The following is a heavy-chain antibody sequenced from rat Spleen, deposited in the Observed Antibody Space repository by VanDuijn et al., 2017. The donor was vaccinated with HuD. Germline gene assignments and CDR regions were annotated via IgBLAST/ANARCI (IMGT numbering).Heavy chain of an antibody. CDR3: VRQDTSGYSNWFAY. V-gene: IGHV5-25*01. CDR2: ISAGGGNT. CDR1: GFTFSNYY. J-gene: IGHJ3*01. D-gene: IGHD4-3*01. Sequence: EVQLVESGGGLVQPGRSLKLSCAASGFTFSNYYMAWVRQAPTKGLEWVAYISAGGGNTYYRDSVKGRFTISRDNTKNTLYLQMDSLRSEDTATYYCVRQDTSGYSNWFAYWGQGTLVTVSS.